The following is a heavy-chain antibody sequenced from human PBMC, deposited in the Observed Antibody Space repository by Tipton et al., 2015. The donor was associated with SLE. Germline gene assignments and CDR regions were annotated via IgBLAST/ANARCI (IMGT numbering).Heavy chain of an antibody. CDR1: GGSISSYY. CDR2: IYYSGST. V-gene: IGHV4-59*07. D-gene: IGHD2-21*01. Sequence: TLSLTCTVSGGSISSYYWSWIRQPPGKGLEWIGYIYYSGSTNYNPSLKSRVTISVDTSKNQFSLKLSSVTAADTAVYYCARCDDNDAFDIWGQGTMVPVSS. J-gene: IGHJ3*02. CDR3: ARCDDNDAFDI.